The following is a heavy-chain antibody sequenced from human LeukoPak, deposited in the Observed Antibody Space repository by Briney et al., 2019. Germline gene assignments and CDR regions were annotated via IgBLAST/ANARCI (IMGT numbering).Heavy chain of an antibody. V-gene: IGHV3-23*01. CDR3: AADYHESSGSIDY. CDR2: ISGSGGST. J-gene: IGHJ4*02. CDR1: GFTFSIYA. D-gene: IGHD3-22*01. Sequence: GRSLRLSCAASGFTFSIYAMSCVRQAPGKGLEWVSAISGSGGSTYHADSVKGRFTISRDNSKKTLYLQMNSLRAEDTAVYYCAADYHESSGSIDYWGQGTLVTVPS.